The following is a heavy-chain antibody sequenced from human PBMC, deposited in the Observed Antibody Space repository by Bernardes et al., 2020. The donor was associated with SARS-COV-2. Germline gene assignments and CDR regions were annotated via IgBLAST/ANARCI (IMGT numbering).Heavy chain of an antibody. CDR2: ISASGGST. V-gene: IGHV3-23*01. D-gene: IGHD5-12*01. CDR1: GFTFSTYA. CDR3: AGWRGATNY. Sequence: GGSLRLSCAVSGFTFSTYAMSWVRQAPGKGLEWVSAISASGGSTYYAESVKGRFIISRDNSKNTLYMQIGSLRAEDTAVYYCAGWRGATNYWGQGTLVTVSA. J-gene: IGHJ4*02.